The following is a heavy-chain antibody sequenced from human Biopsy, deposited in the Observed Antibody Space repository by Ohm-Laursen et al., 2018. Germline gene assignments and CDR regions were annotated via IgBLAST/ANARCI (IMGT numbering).Heavy chain of an antibody. J-gene: IGHJ6*02. CDR3: ARELGNGMDV. V-gene: IGHV3-48*04. Sequence: SLRLSCAASGFTFGRYSMNWIRQAPGKGLEWVSFITNTGRTVYADSVKGRFTISRDNADNSLHLQMKSLRAEDTAVYYCARELGNGMDVWGQGTPVTVSS. CDR2: ITNTGRTV. CDR1: GFTFGRYS.